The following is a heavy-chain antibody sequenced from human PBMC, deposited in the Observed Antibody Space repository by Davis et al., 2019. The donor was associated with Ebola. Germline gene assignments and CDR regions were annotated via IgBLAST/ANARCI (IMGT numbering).Heavy chain of an antibody. CDR1: GGSISSLY. CDR3: AGDWGTGGVGDV. D-gene: IGHD2-8*02. J-gene: IGHJ6*02. CDR2: IHYSGST. Sequence: PSETLSLTCSVSGGSISSLYWNWIRQPPGKGLEWIGYIHYSGSTNSNPSLKSRVTMSLDTSKNQFSLKLNSVTAADTAVYYCAGDWGTGGVGDVWGQGATVTVSS. V-gene: IGHV4-59*11.